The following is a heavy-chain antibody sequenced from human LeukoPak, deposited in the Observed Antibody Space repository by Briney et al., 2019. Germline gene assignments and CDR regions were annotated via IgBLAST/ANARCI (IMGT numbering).Heavy chain of an antibody. CDR3: ARDKWEPRYAFDI. D-gene: IGHD1-26*01. V-gene: IGHV1-18*01. CDR1: GYTFSNYT. CDR2: SSAYNGNT. Sequence: ASVKVSCKASGYTFSNYTISWVRQAPGQGLEWMGWSSAYNGNTNYVQKLQGRVTMTTDTSTSTAYMELRSLRSDDTAIYYCARDKWEPRYAFDIWGQGTMVTVSS. J-gene: IGHJ3*02.